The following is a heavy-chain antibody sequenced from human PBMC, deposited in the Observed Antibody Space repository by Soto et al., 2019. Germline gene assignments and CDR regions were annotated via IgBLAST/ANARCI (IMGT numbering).Heavy chain of an antibody. CDR3: AKGRGTNYYYHMDV. CDR2: ITGSGDSA. CDR1: GFTFNTYA. V-gene: IGHV3-23*01. J-gene: IGHJ6*03. Sequence: EVQLLESGGGLVQPGGSLRLSCAASGFTFNTYAFSWVRQAPGKGLEWVSTITGSGDSAYYADSVKGRFIISRDNSKNTLYMQMHSLGAEDSAIYYCAKGRGTNYYYHMDVWGGGTTVTVSS. D-gene: IGHD1-26*01.